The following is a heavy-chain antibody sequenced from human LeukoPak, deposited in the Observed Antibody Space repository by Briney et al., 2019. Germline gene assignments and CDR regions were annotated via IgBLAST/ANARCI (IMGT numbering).Heavy chain of an antibody. D-gene: IGHD5-24*01. CDR2: IIPIFGTA. CDR1: GGTFSNYA. J-gene: IGHJ4*02. V-gene: IGHV1-69*13. CDR3: ARSSRFQDGYNDGRYYFDY. Sequence: ASVKVSCKASGGTFSNYAISWVRQAPGQGLEWKGGIIPIFGTANYAQKFQGRVTITADESTSTAYMELSSLRSEDTAVYYCARSSRFQDGYNDGRYYFDYWGQGTLVTVSS.